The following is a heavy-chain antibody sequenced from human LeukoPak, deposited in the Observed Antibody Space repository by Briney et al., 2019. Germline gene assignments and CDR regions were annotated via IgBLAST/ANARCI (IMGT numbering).Heavy chain of an antibody. J-gene: IGHJ4*02. Sequence: SETLSLTCTVSGGALSSGGYYWTWIRQPPGKGLEWIGNIYHSGTPYYNPSLKSRVTISVDRSKNQFSLKLSSVTAADTAVYYCARGRRAYYDSRPLFDYWGQGTLVTVSS. CDR2: IYHSGTP. V-gene: IGHV4-30-2*01. D-gene: IGHD3-22*01. CDR1: GGALSSGGYY. CDR3: ARGRRAYYDSRPLFDY.